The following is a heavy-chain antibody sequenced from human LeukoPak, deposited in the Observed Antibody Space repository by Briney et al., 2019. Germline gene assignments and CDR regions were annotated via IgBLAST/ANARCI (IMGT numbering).Heavy chain of an antibody. CDR3: ATREDGGKFDY. D-gene: IGHD3-16*01. CDR1: GFTFSDYY. CDR2: ISNSGDTR. Sequence: GGSLRLSCAASGFTFSDYYMSWIRQAPGKGLEWLAYISNSGDTRKYADSVTGRFTISRDNAKNSLYLQMNSLRAEDTAVYYCATREDGGKFDYWGQGTLVTVSS. V-gene: IGHV3-11*04. J-gene: IGHJ4*02.